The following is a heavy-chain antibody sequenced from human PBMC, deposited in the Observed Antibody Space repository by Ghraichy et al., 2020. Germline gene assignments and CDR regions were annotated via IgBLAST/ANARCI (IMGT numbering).Heavy chain of an antibody. J-gene: IGHJ4*02. Sequence: LSLTCAASGFTFSSYAMHWVRQAPGKGLEWVAVISYDGSNKYYADSVKGRFTISRDNSKNTLYLQMNSLRAEDTAVYYCARDVLEPEPLYFDNWGQGTLVTVSS. CDR2: ISYDGSNK. D-gene: IGHD1-1*01. CDR3: ARDVLEPEPLYFDN. CDR1: GFTFSSYA. V-gene: IGHV3-30-3*01.